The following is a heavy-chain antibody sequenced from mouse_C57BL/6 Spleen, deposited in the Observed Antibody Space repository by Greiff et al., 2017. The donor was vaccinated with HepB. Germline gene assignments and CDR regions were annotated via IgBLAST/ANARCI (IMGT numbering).Heavy chain of an antibody. CDR2: IWRGGSP. Sequence: VQLQESGPGLVQPSQSLSITCTVSGFSLTSYGVHWVRQSPGKGLEWLGVIWRGGSPDYNAAFMSRLSITKDNSKSQVFFKMNSLQADDTAIYYCAKNFASTGRAMDYWGQGTSVTVSS. CDR1: GFSLTSYG. CDR3: AKNFASTGRAMDY. J-gene: IGHJ4*01. D-gene: IGHD4-1*02. V-gene: IGHV2-5*01.